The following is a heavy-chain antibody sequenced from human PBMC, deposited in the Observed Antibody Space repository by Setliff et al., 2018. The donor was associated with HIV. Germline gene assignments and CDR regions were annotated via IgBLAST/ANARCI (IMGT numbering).Heavy chain of an antibody. V-gene: IGHV3-23*01. CDR1: GGTFSSYA. J-gene: IGHJ6*03. D-gene: IGHD3-10*01. CDR3: AKPYRGFVVRDQGYMDV. Sequence: SCKASGGTFSSYAMSWVRQTPEKGLEWVSAISGSGGSTYYADSVKGRFTISGDNSKNTLYLQMNSLRAEDTAVYYCAKPYRGFVVRDQGYMDVWGKGTTVTVSS. CDR2: ISGSGGST.